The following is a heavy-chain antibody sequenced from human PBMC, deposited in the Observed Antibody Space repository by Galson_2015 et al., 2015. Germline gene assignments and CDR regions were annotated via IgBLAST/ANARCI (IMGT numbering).Heavy chain of an antibody. CDR3: GTGGGGSMYLEH. Sequence: QSGAEVKQPGESLKISCQTSGYSFTTRWIGWVRHVPGKGLEWIGIIYPGDSDLRYGPSFEGQVTISVDKSINAAYLQWNRLKASDTAIYCCGTGGGGSMYLEHWAQGTLVTVSS. CDR1: GYSFTTRW. CDR2: IYPGDSDL. D-gene: IGHD3-16*01. V-gene: IGHV5-51*01. J-gene: IGHJ4*02.